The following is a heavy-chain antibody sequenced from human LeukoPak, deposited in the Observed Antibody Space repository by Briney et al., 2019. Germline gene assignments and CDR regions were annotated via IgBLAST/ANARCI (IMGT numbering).Heavy chain of an antibody. CDR3: ARDTPQHLKRFDY. D-gene: IGHD6-13*01. Sequence: ASVKVSCKASGYNFDKFGIAWVRQAPGQGLEWVGWINTYNGNTKYAHQIQGRVTMTRDTSTSTVYMELRSLRSDDTAVYFCARDTPQHLKRFDYWGQGTQVIVSS. J-gene: IGHJ4*02. CDR2: INTYNGNT. CDR1: GYNFDKFG. V-gene: IGHV1-18*01.